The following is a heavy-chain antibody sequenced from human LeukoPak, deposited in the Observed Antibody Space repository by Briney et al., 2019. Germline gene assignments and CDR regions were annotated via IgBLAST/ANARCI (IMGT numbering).Heavy chain of an antibody. Sequence: SETLSLTRTVSGGSISSGDYYWSWIRQPPGKGLEWIGYIYYSGSTYYNPSLKSRVTISVDTSKNQFSLKLSSVTAADTAVYYCARVTTKIAGPPYSSGYQDIDYWGQGTLVTVSS. CDR3: ARVTTKIAGPPYSSGYQDIDY. J-gene: IGHJ4*02. CDR2: IYYSGST. CDR1: GGSISSGDYY. D-gene: IGHD3-22*01. V-gene: IGHV4-30-4*01.